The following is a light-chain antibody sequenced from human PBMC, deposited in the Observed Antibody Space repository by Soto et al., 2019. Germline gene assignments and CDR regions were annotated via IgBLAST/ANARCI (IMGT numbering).Light chain of an antibody. CDR3: QQYEAVVT. Sequence: EIVLTQSPATLSLSPGERATLSCRASQSDSSSYLAWYQQKPGQAPRPLIYGASSRATGIPDRFSGSGSGTDFTLTISRLEPEDVAVYYCQQYEAVVTFGQGT. CDR2: GAS. CDR1: QSDSSSY. J-gene: IGKJ1*01. V-gene: IGKV3-20*01.